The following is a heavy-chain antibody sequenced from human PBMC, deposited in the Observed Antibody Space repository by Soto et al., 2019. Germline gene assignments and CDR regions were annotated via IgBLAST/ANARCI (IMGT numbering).Heavy chain of an antibody. CDR3: AKDIDVSLTVLYFDY. J-gene: IGHJ4*02. CDR2: ISYDGSNK. D-gene: IGHD3-16*01. Sequence: PGGSLRLSCAASGFTFSSYAMHWVRQAPGKGLEWVAVISYDGSNKYYADSVKGRFTISRDNSKNTLYLQMNSLRAEDTAVYYCAKDIDVSLTVLYFDYWGQGTLVPVSS. V-gene: IGHV3-30-3*01. CDR1: GFTFSSYA.